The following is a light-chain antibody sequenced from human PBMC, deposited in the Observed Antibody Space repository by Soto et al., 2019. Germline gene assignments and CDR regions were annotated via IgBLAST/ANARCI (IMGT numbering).Light chain of an antibody. J-gene: IGLJ2*01. V-gene: IGLV2-11*01. CDR2: DVS. Sequence: QSALTQPRSVSGSPGQSVTISCTGTSSDVGGYNYVSWYQQHPGKAPKLMIYDVSKRPSGVPDRFSGSKSGNTASLTISGLQAEDEADYYCCSYAGSYIHLVFGGGTKLTVL. CDR1: SSDVGGYNY. CDR3: CSYAGSYIHLV.